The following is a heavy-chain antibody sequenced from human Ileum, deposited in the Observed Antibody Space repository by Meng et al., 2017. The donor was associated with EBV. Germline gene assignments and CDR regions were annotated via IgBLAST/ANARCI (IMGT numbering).Heavy chain of an antibody. CDR3: ASNGAFSLDH. CDR1: GDSISNEHW. CDR2: IHHTRGP. V-gene: IGHV4-4*02. Sequence: QGQLQGSGPGLGGPSGTLSLTCRVSGDSISNEHWWSWVRQSPGKGLEWIGEIHHTRGPNYNPSLKSRVIISVDKSNNHFSLRLSAVTAADTAVYYCASNGAFSLDHWGQGTLVTVSS. J-gene: IGHJ4*02. D-gene: IGHD2-8*01.